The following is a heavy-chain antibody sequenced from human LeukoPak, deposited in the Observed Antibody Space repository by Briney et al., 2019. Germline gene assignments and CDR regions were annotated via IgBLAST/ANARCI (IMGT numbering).Heavy chain of an antibody. CDR3: ARRSGVLDSRDSRYYFDH. V-gene: IGHV4-59*11. CDR1: GGSISSHY. Sequence: SETLSLTCIVSGGSISSHYWSWIRQPPGKGLEYIGYICYSGSTDYNPSLKSRVTISLDTSKNQFSLNLTSVTAADTAVYYCARRSGVLDSRDSRYYFDHWGQGTLVTVSS. J-gene: IGHJ4*02. D-gene: IGHD3-22*01. CDR2: ICYSGST.